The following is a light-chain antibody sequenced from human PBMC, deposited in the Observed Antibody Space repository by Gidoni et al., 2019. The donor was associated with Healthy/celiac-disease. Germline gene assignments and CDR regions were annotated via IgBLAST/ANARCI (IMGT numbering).Light chain of an antibody. CDR3: QSYDSSLSLVV. CDR1: SSNIGAGYD. V-gene: IGLV1-40*01. J-gene: IGLJ2*01. CDR2: GNS. Sequence: QSVLPQPPSVSGAHGQRVTISCTGSSSNIGAGYDVHWSQQLPGTAPNLLIYGNSKRPSGVPDRFSGSKSGTSASLAITGLQAEDEADYYCQSYDSSLSLVVFGGGTKLTVL.